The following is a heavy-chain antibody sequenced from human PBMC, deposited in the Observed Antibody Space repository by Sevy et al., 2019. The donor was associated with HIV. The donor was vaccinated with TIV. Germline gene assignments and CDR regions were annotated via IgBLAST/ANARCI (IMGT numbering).Heavy chain of an antibody. V-gene: IGHV4-59*01. CDR2: IYFTGNT. D-gene: IGHD1-1*01. J-gene: IGHJ4*02. Sequence: SETLSLTCSVSGGSISSYFWTWVRQSPGKGLEWIGNIYFTGNTDYSPSLKSRVTLSLDTSKSQFSLTLKSVTAADTAIYFCPRDSTTSPRVLDYRGQGTLVTVSS. CDR3: PRDSTTSPRVLDY. CDR1: GGSISSYF.